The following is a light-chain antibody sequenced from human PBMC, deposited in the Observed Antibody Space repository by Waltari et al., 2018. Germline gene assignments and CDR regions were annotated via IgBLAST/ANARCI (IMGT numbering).Light chain of an antibody. CDR2: GAS. CDR1: QSISSKY. Sequence: EIVLTQSPGTLSLSPGARATLSCRASQSISSKYLGWYQQKAGQAPRLLIYGASSRATGIPDRFSGSGSGTDFTLTISRLEPEDFAVYYCQQYGSSSWTFGQGTKVEIE. CDR3: QQYGSSSWT. J-gene: IGKJ1*01. V-gene: IGKV3-20*01.